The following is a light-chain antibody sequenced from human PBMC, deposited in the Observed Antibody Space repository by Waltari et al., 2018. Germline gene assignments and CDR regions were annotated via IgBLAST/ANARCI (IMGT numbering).Light chain of an antibody. Sequence: QSALTQPASVSGSPGQSIPLSCPGTSTDVCSFYFFSWYQHHPGKVPQLVIFDVTNRPSGVSHRFSGSKSGNTASLTISGLQAEDEADYYCASYTRRSTVAFGGGTKLTVL. CDR1: STDVCSFYF. CDR2: DVT. J-gene: IGLJ2*01. CDR3: ASYTRRSTVA. V-gene: IGLV2-14*03.